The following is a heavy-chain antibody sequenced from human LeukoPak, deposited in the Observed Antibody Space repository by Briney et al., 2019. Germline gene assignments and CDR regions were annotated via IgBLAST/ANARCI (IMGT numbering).Heavy chain of an antibody. Sequence: QPGGSLRLSCAASGFTFSSYGMSWVRQAPGKGLEWVSAISGSGGSTYYADSVKGRFTISRDNSKNTLYLQMNSLRAEDTAVYYCAKDLVSMVRLLGGAFDIWGQGTMVTVSS. D-gene: IGHD3-10*01. J-gene: IGHJ3*02. V-gene: IGHV3-23*01. CDR1: GFTFSSYG. CDR2: ISGSGGST. CDR3: AKDLVSMVRLLGGAFDI.